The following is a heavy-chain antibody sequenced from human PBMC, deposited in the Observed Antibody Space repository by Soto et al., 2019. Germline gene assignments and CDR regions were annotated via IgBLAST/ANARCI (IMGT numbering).Heavy chain of an antibody. J-gene: IGHJ4*02. CDR3: TREIPYFDS. Sequence: PGGSLRLSCATSGFTFGYFSISWVRQAPGRGLEWVGFIRSKDCGGTTEYAASVKGRFAISRDDSTGIAYLQMNSLKIEDTAVYYCTREIPYFDSWGQGTLVTVSS. CDR2: IRSKDCGGTT. V-gene: IGHV3-49*02. CDR1: GFTFGYFS.